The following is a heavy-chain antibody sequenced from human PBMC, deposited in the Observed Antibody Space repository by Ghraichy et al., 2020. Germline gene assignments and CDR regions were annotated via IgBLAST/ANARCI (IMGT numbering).Heavy chain of an antibody. V-gene: IGHV3-30*04. Sequence: GGSLRLSCAASGFTFSSYAMHWVRQAPGKGLEWVAVISYDGSNKYYADSVKGRFTISRDNSKNTLYLQMNSLRAEDTAVYYCARGTDYYGSGSNTDADYWGQGTLVTVSS. CDR2: ISYDGSNK. J-gene: IGHJ4*02. D-gene: IGHD3-10*01. CDR3: ARGTDYYGSGSNTDADY. CDR1: GFTFSSYA.